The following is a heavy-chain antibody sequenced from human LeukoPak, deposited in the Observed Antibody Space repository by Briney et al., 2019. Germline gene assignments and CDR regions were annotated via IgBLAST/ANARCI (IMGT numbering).Heavy chain of an antibody. CDR1: GGSFSGYY. V-gene: IGHV4-34*01. Sequence: SETLSLTCAVYGGSFSGYYWSWIRQPPGKGLEWIGEINHSGSTNYNPSLKSRVTISVDTSKNQFSLKLSSVTAADTAVYYCARGYYGSGSYIDYWGQGTLVTVSS. CDR2: INHSGST. D-gene: IGHD3-10*01. J-gene: IGHJ4*02. CDR3: ARGYYGSGSYIDY.